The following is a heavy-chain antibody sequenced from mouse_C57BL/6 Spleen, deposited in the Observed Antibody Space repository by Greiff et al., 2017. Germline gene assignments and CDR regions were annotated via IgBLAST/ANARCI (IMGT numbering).Heavy chain of an antibody. CDR1: GYSITSGYY. V-gene: IGHV3-6*01. CDR2: ISYDGSN. J-gene: IGHJ4*01. CDR3: ARGGNSHYYAMDY. Sequence: EVQLQESGPGLVKPSQSLSLTCSVTGYSITSGYYWNWIRQFPGNKLEWMGYISYDGSNNYNPSLKNRISITRDTSKNQFFLKLNSVTTEDTATYYCARGGNSHYYAMDYWGQGTSVTVSS. D-gene: IGHD2-1*01.